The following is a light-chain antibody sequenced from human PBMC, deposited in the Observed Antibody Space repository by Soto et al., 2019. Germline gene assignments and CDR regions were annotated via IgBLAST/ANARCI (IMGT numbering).Light chain of an antibody. J-gene: IGKJ2*03. CDR1: QTVSTTY. CDR3: LQDFNLPPYS. Sequence: EIVLTQSPATLSLSPGDRATLSCRASQTVSTTYLSWYQQSPGQAPRLLIYGTFTRATGVPARFTGRGSGTDFSLSINSLQPEDFGVYYCLQDFNLPPYSFGQGTKLEIE. CDR2: GTF. V-gene: IGKV3D-7*01.